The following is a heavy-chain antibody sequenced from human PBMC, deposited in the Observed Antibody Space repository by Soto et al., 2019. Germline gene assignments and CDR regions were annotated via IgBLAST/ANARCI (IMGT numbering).Heavy chain of an antibody. J-gene: IGHJ4*02. V-gene: IGHV3-30*18. CDR1: GFTFSSYG. Sequence: QVQLVESGGGVVQPERSLRLSCAASGFTFSSYGMHWVRQAPGKGLEWVAVISYDGSNTYYADSVKGRFTISRDNSKNTLYLQMNSLRAEYTAVYYCAKDGNVYSSGWYAPSLDYWGQGTLVTVSS. D-gene: IGHD6-19*01. CDR3: AKDGNVYSSGWYAPSLDY. CDR2: ISYDGSNT.